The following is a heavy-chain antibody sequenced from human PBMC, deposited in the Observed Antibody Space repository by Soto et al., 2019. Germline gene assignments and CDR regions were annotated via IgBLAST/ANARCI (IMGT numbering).Heavy chain of an antibody. CDR1: GFTFSSYW. CDR2: INSDGSST. D-gene: IGHD2-15*01. CDR3: ARDLVAASPWFDP. V-gene: IGHV3-74*01. Sequence: GSLRFSCAASGFTFSSYWMHWVRQAPGKGLVWVSRINSDGSSTTYADSVKGRFTISRDTAKNTLYLQMNSLRVEDTAVYYCARDLVAASPWFDPWGQGTLVTVSS. J-gene: IGHJ5*02.